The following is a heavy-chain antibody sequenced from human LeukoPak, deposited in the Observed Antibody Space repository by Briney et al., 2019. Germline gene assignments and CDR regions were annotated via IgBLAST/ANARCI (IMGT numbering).Heavy chain of an antibody. D-gene: IGHD2-15*01. J-gene: IGHJ4*02. Sequence: PGGSLRLSCAASGFTFDDYGMSWVRQAPVKGLEWVSGINWNGGSTGYADSVKGRFTISRDNARNSLYLQMNSLRAEDTALYYCARSVAASRDYWGQGTLVTVSS. V-gene: IGHV3-20*04. CDR2: INWNGGST. CDR1: GFTFDDYG. CDR3: ARSVAASRDY.